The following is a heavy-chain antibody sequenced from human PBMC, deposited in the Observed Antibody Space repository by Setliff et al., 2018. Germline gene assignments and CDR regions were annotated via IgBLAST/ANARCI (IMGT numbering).Heavy chain of an antibody. V-gene: IGHV5-51*01. CDR2: IYPADSDT. J-gene: IGHJ3*02. Sequence: GESLKISFKGSGYTFTNYWIAWVRQMPGKGLEYMGIIYPADSDTTYSPSFQGQVTISADKSINTAYLQWSSLKASDTAIYYCARVGPLTDDAFDIWGQGTMVTVSS. CDR3: ARVGPLTDDAFDI. D-gene: IGHD1-26*01. CDR1: GYTFTNYW.